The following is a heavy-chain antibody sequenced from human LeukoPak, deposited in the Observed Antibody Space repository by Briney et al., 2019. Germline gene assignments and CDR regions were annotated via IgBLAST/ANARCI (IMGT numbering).Heavy chain of an antibody. CDR3: ASSADYYDSSSHAFDI. CDR2: IYYSGSI. Sequence: SETLSLTCTVSGGSISSGGYYWSWIRQHPGKGLEWIGYIYYSGSICYNRSLKSRVSIEVDTSKNQFSLKLSSVTAADTAVYYCASSADYYDSSSHAFDIWGQGTMVTVSS. J-gene: IGHJ3*02. V-gene: IGHV4-31*03. CDR1: GGSISSGGYY. D-gene: IGHD3-22*01.